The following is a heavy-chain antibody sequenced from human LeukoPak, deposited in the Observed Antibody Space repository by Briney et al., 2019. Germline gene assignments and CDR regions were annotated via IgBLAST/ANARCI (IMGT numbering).Heavy chain of an antibody. D-gene: IGHD6-13*01. Sequence: GGSLRLSCVASGFTFSSYWMHWVRQAPGKGLEWVAVIWYDGSNKYYADSVKGRFTISRDNSKNTLYLQMNSLRAEDTAVYYCARDVGGSWYPGEAFDIWGQGTMVTVSS. V-gene: IGHV3-33*08. CDR1: GFTFSSYW. J-gene: IGHJ3*02. CDR2: IWYDGSNK. CDR3: ARDVGGSWYPGEAFDI.